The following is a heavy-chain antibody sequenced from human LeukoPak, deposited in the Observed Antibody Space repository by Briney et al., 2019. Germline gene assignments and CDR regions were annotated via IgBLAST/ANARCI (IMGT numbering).Heavy chain of an antibody. J-gene: IGHJ4*02. D-gene: IGHD6-13*01. CDR1: DGSISSSNCY. CDR2: IYYSGST. CDR3: ARQIETYSSIWYRYFDY. Sequence: SETLSLTCTVSDGSISSSNCYWGWIRQPPGKGLGWIGSIYYSGSTYYNPSLKSRVTISVDTSKRQFSLKVSSVTAADAAVYYCARQIETYSSIWYRYFDYWGQGTLVTVSS. V-gene: IGHV4-39*01.